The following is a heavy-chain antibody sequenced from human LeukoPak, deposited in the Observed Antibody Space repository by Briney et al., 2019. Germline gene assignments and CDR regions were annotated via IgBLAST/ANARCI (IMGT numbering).Heavy chain of an antibody. CDR3: ARLTYYYDSSGYYRGLGNFDL. D-gene: IGHD3-22*01. J-gene: IGHJ2*01. Sequence: SETLSLTCTVSGGSISSYYWSWIRQPPGKGLEWIGYIYYSGSTNYNPSLKSRVTISVDTSKNQFSLKLSSVTAADTAVYYCARLTYYYDSSGYYRGLGNFDLWGRGTLVTVSS. V-gene: IGHV4-59*01. CDR1: GGSISSYY. CDR2: IYYSGST.